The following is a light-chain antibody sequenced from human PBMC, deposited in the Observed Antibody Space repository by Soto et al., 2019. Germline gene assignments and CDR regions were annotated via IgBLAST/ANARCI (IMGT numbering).Light chain of an antibody. CDR3: CSYAGSYYV. J-gene: IGLJ1*01. V-gene: IGLV2-11*01. Sequence: QSVLTQPRSVSGSPGQSVTISCTGTSSDVGGYNYVSWYQQHPGKAPKLMIYDVSKRPSGVPDRFSGSKSGNTASLTISGLQAEDEADYDCCSYAGSYYVFGTGTKVTVL. CDR2: DVS. CDR1: SSDVGGYNY.